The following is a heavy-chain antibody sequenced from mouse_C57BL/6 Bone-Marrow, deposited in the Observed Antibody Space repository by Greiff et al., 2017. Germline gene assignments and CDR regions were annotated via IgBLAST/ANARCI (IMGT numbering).Heavy chain of an antibody. D-gene: IGHD2-3*01. CDR1: GYTFTDYN. CDR2: INPNNGGT. Sequence: EVQGVESGPELVKPGASVKMSCKASGYTFTDYNMHWVKQSHGKSLEWIGYINPNNGGTSYNQKFKGKATLTVNKSSSTAYMELRSLTSEDSAVYYCASFCDVDYWGQGTTLTVSS. CDR3: ASFCDVDY. V-gene: IGHV1-22*01. J-gene: IGHJ2*01.